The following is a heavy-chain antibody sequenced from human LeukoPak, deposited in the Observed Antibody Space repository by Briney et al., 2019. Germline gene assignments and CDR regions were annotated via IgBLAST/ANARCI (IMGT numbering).Heavy chain of an antibody. J-gene: IGHJ5*02. CDR2: IYYSGST. D-gene: IGHD6-13*01. CDR1: GGSISSYY. Sequence: SETLSLTCTVSGGSISSYYWSWIRQPPGKGLEWIGYIYYSGSTNYNPSLKSRVTISVDTSKNQFSLKLSSVTAADTAVYYCARRRSSSWNHNWFGPWGQGTLVTVSS. V-gene: IGHV4-59*08. CDR3: ARRRSSSWNHNWFGP.